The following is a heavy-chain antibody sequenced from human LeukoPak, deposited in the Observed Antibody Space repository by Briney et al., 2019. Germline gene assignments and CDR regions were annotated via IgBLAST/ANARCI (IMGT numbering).Heavy chain of an antibody. V-gene: IGHV3-48*01. CDR2: ISSSSSTI. D-gene: IGHD1-14*01. CDR3: ASGSWTAPRRRGAFDI. Sequence: GGSLRLSCAASGFTFSSYSMNWVRQAPGKGLEWVSYISSSSSTIYYADSVKGRFTISRDNAKNSLYLQMNSLRAEDTAVYYCASGSWTAPRRRGAFDIWGQGTMVTVSS. CDR1: GFTFSSYS. J-gene: IGHJ3*02.